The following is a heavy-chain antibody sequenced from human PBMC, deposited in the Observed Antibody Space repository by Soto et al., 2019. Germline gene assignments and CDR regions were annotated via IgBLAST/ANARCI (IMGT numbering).Heavy chain of an antibody. Sequence: QLHLQESGPGLVEPSETLSLTCTVSGGSFSSSNYYWGWIRQPPGKGLEWIGNIFYGGASGVAYYTPSLKSRVTISVDTSKNQFSLNMRSLTAADTAVYFCARRGGGDSLFDSWGQGKLVTVSS. V-gene: IGHV4-39*01. CDR1: GGSFSSSNYY. CDR2: IFYGGASGVA. CDR3: ARRGGGDSLFDS. D-gene: IGHD4-17*01. J-gene: IGHJ4*02.